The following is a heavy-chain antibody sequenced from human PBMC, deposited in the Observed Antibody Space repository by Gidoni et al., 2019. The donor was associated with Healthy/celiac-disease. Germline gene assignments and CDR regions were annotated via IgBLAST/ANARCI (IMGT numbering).Heavy chain of an antibody. CDR1: GFTFSSYA. CDR2: ISGSGGST. D-gene: IGHD2-2*01. V-gene: IGHV3-23*01. J-gene: IGHJ5*02. CDR3: AKFQLLLGDRPDWFDP. Sequence: EVQLLESGGVLVQPGGSLRLSCAASGFTFSSYAMIWVRQAPGKGLEWVSDISGSGGSTYYADSVKGRFTISRDNSKNTLYLQMNSLRAEDTAVYYCAKFQLLLGDRPDWFDPWGQGTLVTVSS.